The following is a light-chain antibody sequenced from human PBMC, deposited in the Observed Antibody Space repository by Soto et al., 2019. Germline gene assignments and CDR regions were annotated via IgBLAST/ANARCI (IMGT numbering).Light chain of an antibody. V-gene: IGLV2-14*01. J-gene: IGLJ1*01. Sequence: QSVLTQPASVSGSPRHSITISCTGPSSDVGGYNYVSWYQQHPGKAPKLMIYDVSNRPSGVSNRFSGSKSGNTASLTISGLQAEDEDDYYCSSYTSSSTGVFGTGKEVTV. CDR3: SSYTSSSTGV. CDR1: SSDVGGYNY. CDR2: DVS.